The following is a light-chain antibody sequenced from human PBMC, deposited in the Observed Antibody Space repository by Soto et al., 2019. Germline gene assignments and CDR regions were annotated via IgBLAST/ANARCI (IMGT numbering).Light chain of an antibody. CDR3: CSYAGSNNFV. CDR2: EGS. V-gene: IGLV2-23*01. J-gene: IGLJ1*01. CDR1: SSDVGSYNL. Sequence: QSALTQPASVSGSPGQSITISCTGTSSDVGSYNLVSWYQHHPGKAPKLMIYEGSKRPSGVSNRFSGSKSGNTASLTISGLQAEDEADYFCCSYAGSNNFVFGNGKKVTV.